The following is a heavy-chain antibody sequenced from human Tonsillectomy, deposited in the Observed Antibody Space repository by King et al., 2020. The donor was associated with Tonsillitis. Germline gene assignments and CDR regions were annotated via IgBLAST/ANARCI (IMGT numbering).Heavy chain of an antibody. CDR2: ISAYNGNT. Sequence: QGQLVQSGAEVKKPGASVKVSCKASGYTFTSYGISWVRQAPGQGLEWMGWISAYNGNTNYAQKVQGRVTMTTDTSTSTSYMELRGLRCDDTAVYYCARGREEPTSRYYYDNSGYHYYYYGMDVWGQGTTVTVSS. V-gene: IGHV1-18*01. CDR3: ARGREEPTSRYYYDNSGYHYYYYGMDV. D-gene: IGHD3-22*01. J-gene: IGHJ6*02. CDR1: GYTFTSYG.